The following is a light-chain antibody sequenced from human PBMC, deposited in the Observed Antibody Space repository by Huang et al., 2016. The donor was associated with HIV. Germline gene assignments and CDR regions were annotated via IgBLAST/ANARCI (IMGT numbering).Light chain of an antibody. V-gene: IGKV1-27*01. CDR2: AAS. J-gene: IGKJ1*01. Sequence: DIQLTQSPSSLSASPGVRVTLTCRTIQNIDTFLACYQQKPGGVPKLLLYAASTLQSGGPARFSGRGSGTDFALTISSLQPEDAATYYCQRYNIAPRAFGQGTTV. CDR1: QNIDTF. CDR3: QRYNIAPRA.